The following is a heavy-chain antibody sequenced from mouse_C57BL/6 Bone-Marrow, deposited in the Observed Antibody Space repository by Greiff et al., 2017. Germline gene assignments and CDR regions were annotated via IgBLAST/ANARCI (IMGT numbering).Heavy chain of an antibody. D-gene: IGHD2-3*01. J-gene: IGHJ3*01. V-gene: IGHV2-2*01. CDR3: AKSDGYLFAY. CDR2: IWSGGST. Sequence: QVQLKQSGPGLVQPSQSLSITCTASGFSLTSYGVHWVRQSPGQGLEWLAVIWSGGSTDYNAAFISRLSISKDNSKSQVFFKMNSLQADDTAIYYCAKSDGYLFAYWGQGTLVTVSA. CDR1: GFSLTSYG.